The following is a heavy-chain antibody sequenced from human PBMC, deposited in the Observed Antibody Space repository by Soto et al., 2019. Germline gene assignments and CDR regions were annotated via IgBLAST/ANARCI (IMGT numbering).Heavy chain of an antibody. J-gene: IGHJ4*02. Sequence: GASVKVSCKASGGTFSSYAISWVRQAPGQGLEWMGGIIPIFGTANYAQKFQGRVTITADESTSTAYMELSSLRSEDTAVYYCASSPSRSWIQLWFSYFDYWGQGTLVTAPQ. D-gene: IGHD5-18*01. CDR2: IIPIFGTA. CDR3: ASSPSRSWIQLWFSYFDY. V-gene: IGHV1-69*13. CDR1: GGTFSSYA.